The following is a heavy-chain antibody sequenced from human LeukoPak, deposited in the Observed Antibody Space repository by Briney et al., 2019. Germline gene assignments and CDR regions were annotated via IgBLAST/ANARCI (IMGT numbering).Heavy chain of an antibody. Sequence: ASVKISCKTAGYMFIDHYIHWLQRAPGGAREWMGRVDPADGETKVATRFQGRVTIIVDTSFDTAYMELSSLRSEDKAIYFCAIDLKTQTILGDGRFDTWGQGTLITVSS. J-gene: IGHJ5*02. V-gene: IGHV1-69-2*01. CDR1: GYMFIDHY. CDR2: VDPADGET. D-gene: IGHD3-16*01. CDR3: AIDLKTQTILGDGRFDT.